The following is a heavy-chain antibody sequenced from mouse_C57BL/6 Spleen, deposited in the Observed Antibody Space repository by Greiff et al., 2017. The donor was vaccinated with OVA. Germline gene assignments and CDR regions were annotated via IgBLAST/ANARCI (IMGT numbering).Heavy chain of an antibody. D-gene: IGHD1-1*02. J-gene: IGHJ1*03. CDR1: GYTFTDYY. CDR3: ARYGGNYWYFDV. V-gene: IGHV1-76*01. CDR2: IYPGSGNT. Sequence: VQLQQSGAELVRPGASVKLSCKASGYTFTDYYINWVKQRPGQGLEWIARIYPGSGNTYYNEKFKGKATLTAEKSSSTAYMQLSSLTSEDSAVYFCARYGGNYWYFDVWGTGTTVTVSS.